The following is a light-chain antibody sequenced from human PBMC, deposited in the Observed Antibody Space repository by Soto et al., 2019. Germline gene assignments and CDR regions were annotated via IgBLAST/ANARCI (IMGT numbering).Light chain of an antibody. V-gene: IGLV4-60*02. Sequence: QSVLTQSSSASASLGSSVKLTCSLSSGHSSYNIAWHQQQPGKAPRHLMRLEDSGSYNKGSGVPDRFSGSSSGADRYLTISNLQDEDEADYYCETWDSTTRVFGGGTKLTVL. CDR3: ETWDSTTRV. CDR1: SGHSSYN. J-gene: IGLJ3*02. CDR2: LEDSGSY.